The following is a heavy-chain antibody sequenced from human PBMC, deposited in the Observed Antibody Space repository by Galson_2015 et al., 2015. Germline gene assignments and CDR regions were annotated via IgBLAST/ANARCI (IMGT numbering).Heavy chain of an antibody. D-gene: IGHD6-13*01. J-gene: IGHJ3*02. V-gene: IGHV4-61*02. CDR3: ARGAYSSSFPDDAFDI. Sequence: TLSLTCTVSGDSISSGSYYWSWLRQPAGRGLEWIGRIYASGSTNYNPSLKSRVTISVDTSKNQFSLRLSSVTAADTAIYYCARGAYSSSFPDDAFDIWGQGTMVMVSS. CDR1: GDSISSGSYY. CDR2: IYASGST.